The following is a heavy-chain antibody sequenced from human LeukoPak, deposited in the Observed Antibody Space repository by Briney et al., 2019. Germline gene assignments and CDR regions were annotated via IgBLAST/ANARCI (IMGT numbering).Heavy chain of an antibody. V-gene: IGHV4-59*01. D-gene: IGHD2-15*01. Sequence: SETLSLTCTVSGGSISSYYWSWIRQPPGKGLEWIGYIYYSGSTNYNPPLKSRVTISVDTSKNQFSLKLSSVTAADTAVYYCARDLGYCSGGSCYSFRAFDIWGQGTMVTVSS. CDR1: GGSISSYY. J-gene: IGHJ3*02. CDR3: ARDLGYCSGGSCYSFRAFDI. CDR2: IYYSGST.